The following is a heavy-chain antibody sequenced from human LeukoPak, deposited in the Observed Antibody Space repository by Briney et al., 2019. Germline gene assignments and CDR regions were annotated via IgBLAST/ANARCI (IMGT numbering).Heavy chain of an antibody. V-gene: IGHV1-69*05. Sequence: ASVKVSCKASGGTFSSYAISWVRQAPGQGLEWMGGIIPIFGTANYAQKFQGRVTITTDESTSTAYMELSSLRSEDTAVYYCARGDLHYYDSSGYWYLDLWGRGTLVTVSS. CDR2: IIPIFGTA. CDR1: GGTFSSYA. D-gene: IGHD3-22*01. J-gene: IGHJ2*01. CDR3: ARGDLHYYDSSGYWYLDL.